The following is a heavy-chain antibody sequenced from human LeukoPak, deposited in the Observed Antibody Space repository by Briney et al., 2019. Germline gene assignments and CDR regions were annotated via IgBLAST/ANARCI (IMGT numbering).Heavy chain of an antibody. Sequence: GASVKVSCKASGGTFSSYAISWVRQAPGQGLEWMGGIIPIFGTANYAQKFQGRVTITTDESTSTAYMELSSLRSVDTAVYYCAAGAAATTVTADWGQGTLVTVSS. D-gene: IGHD4-17*01. V-gene: IGHV1-69*05. CDR3: AAGAAATTVTAD. CDR1: GGTFSSYA. CDR2: IIPIFGTA. J-gene: IGHJ4*02.